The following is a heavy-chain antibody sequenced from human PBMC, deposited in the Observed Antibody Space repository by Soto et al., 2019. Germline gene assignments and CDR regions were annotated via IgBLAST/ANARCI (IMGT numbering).Heavy chain of an antibody. Sequence: SVEVSCKASGGTFSSYAISWVRQAPGQGLEWMGGIIPIFGTANYAQKFQGRVTITADESTSTAYMELSSLRSEDTAVYYCARGLVDPSYYFYGMDVCRQGTTVTAPS. J-gene: IGHJ6*02. V-gene: IGHV1-69*13. CDR3: ARGLVDPSYYFYGMDV. D-gene: IGHD2-15*01. CDR1: GGTFSSYA. CDR2: IIPIFGTA.